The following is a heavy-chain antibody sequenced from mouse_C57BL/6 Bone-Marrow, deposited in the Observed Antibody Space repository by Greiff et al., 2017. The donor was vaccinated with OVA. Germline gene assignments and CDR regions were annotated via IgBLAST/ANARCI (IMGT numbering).Heavy chain of an antibody. D-gene: IGHD1-1*01. V-gene: IGHV2-3*01. Sequence: VKLMESGPGLVAPSQSLSITCTVSGFSLTSYGVSWVRQPPGKGLEWLGLIWGDGSTNYHSALISRLSISKDNSKSQVVVKLKSLQTEDTATYYCAKGGGYYGSSLYFDYWGQGTTLTVSS. J-gene: IGHJ2*01. CDR2: IWGDGST. CDR1: GFSLTSYG. CDR3: AKGGGYYGSSLYFDY.